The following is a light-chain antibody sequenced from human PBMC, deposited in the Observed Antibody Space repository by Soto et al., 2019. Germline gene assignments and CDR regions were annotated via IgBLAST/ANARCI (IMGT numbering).Light chain of an antibody. V-gene: IGKV3-15*01. CDR2: VAS. CDR1: QSISSD. CDR3: HHYNHWPWT. J-gene: IGKJ1*01. Sequence: EIVMTQSPVTLSVSPGERATLSCRASQSISSDLAWYQLKPGQAPRLLIYVASTRATGVPARFNGSGSGTEFTLTISSLQSEDFAVYYCHHYNHWPWTFGQGTKVEIK.